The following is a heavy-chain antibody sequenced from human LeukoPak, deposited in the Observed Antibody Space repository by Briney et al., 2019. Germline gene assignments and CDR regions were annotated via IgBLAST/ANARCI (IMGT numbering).Heavy chain of an antibody. CDR2: VSYRGDT. CDR3: ARPYSSNWYDAFHI. D-gene: IGHD6-13*01. Sequence: SETLSLTCTVFGGPISSYYWSWIRQPPGKGLEWIGYVSYRGDTNYNPSLKSRVTISVDTSKNQFSLKLTSVTAADTAVYYCARPYSSNWYDAFHIWGQGTMATVSS. V-gene: IGHV4-59*01. CDR1: GGPISSYY. J-gene: IGHJ3*02.